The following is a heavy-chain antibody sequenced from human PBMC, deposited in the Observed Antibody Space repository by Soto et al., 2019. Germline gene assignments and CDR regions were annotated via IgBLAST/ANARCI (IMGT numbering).Heavy chain of an antibody. CDR1: GGSISSSSYY. CDR3: ARHIREVFRVEEYFDY. CDR2: IYYSGST. V-gene: IGHV4-61*05. J-gene: IGHJ4*02. D-gene: IGHD3-3*01. Sequence: SETLSLTCTVSGGSISSSSYYWGWIRQPPGKGLEWIGYIYYSGSTNYNPSLKSRVTISVDTSKNQFSLKLSSVTAADTAVYYCARHIREVFRVEEYFDYWGQGTLVTVSS.